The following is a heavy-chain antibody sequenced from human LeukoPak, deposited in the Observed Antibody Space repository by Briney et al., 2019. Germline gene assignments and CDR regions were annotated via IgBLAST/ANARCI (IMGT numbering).Heavy chain of an antibody. J-gene: IGHJ4*02. V-gene: IGHV3-11*01. CDR1: GFTFSDYY. CDR2: ISSSGSTI. Sequence: GGSLRLSCAASGFTFSDYYMSWIRQAPGKGLEWVSYISSSGSTIYYADSVKGRFTIPRDNAKNSLYLQMNSLRAEDTAVYYCARASHLTGDYSPHFDYWGQGTLVTVSS. CDR3: ARASHLTGDYSPHFDY. D-gene: IGHD7-27*01.